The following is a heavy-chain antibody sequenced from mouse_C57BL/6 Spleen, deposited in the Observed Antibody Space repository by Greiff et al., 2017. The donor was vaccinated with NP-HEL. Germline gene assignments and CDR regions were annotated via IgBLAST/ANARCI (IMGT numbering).Heavy chain of an antibody. D-gene: IGHD1-1*01. J-gene: IGHJ3*01. CDR3: ANYDDSSRPWFAY. Sequence: VQLQQSGPELVKPGASVKLSCKASGYTFTSYDINWVKQRPGQGLEWIGWIYPRDGSTKYNEKFKGKATLTVDTSSSTAYMELHSLTSEDSAVYFCANYDDSSRPWFAYWGQGTLVTVAA. CDR2: IYPRDGST. V-gene: IGHV1-85*01. CDR1: GYTFTSYD.